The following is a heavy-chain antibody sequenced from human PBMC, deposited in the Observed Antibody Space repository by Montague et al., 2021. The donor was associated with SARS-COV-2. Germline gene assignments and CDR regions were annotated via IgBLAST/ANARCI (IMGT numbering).Heavy chain of an antibody. V-gene: IGHV4-39*07. CDR3: ARDGPLRFGILIGPRHYYYGMDV. Sequence: SETLSLTCTVSGGSISSSSYYWGWIRQPPGKGLEWIGSIYYSGSTYYNPSLKSRVTISVDTSKNQFSLKLSSVTAADTAVYYCARDGPLRFGILIGPRHYYYGMDVWGQGTTVTVSS. J-gene: IGHJ6*02. CDR2: IYYSGST. D-gene: IGHD3-9*01. CDR1: GGSISSSSYY.